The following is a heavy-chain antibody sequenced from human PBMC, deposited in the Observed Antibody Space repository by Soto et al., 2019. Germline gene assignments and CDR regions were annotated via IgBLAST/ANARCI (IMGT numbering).Heavy chain of an antibody. J-gene: IGHJ4*02. CDR2: LYSGGKS. CDR1: DFSFDNSY. D-gene: IGHD2-2*01. CDR3: SKNNAAPAFVGFEY. Sequence: PGGSLRLSCAASDFSFDNSYMSWVRQAPGKGLEWVAILYSGGKSYYAESVRGRFTISRDISKNTLDLQMNRLTADDTAVYYCSKNNAAPAFVGFEYWGQGTLVTVSS. V-gene: IGHV3-53*01.